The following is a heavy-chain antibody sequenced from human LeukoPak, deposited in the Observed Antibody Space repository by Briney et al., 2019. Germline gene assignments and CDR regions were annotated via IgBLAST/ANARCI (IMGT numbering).Heavy chain of an antibody. CDR2: ITSSSTYT. CDR3: ARVPYSSGWYRQLYYFDY. J-gene: IGHJ4*02. CDR1: GFSFSSYN. D-gene: IGHD6-19*01. V-gene: IGHV3-21*01. Sequence: GGSLRLSCAASGFSFSSYNMNWVRQAPGKGLEWVSSITSSSTYTFYADSVKGRFTISRDNARNSLYLQMNSLRAEDTAVYYCARVPYSSGWYRQLYYFDYWGQGALVTVSS.